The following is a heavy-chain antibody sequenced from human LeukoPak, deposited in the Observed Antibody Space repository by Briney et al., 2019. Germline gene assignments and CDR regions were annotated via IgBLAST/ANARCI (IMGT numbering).Heavy chain of an antibody. CDR1: GFTFSSYW. V-gene: IGHV3-7*01. CDR2: IKQDGRER. CDR3: ARGLAAFRDYYASGSLDY. D-gene: IGHD3-10*01. Sequence: PGGSLRLSCAASGFTFSSYWMSWVRQAPGKGLEWVANIKQDGRERYYVDSMKGRFTISRDNAKNSLYLQMNSLRAEDTAVYYCARGLAAFRDYYASGSLDYWGQGALVTVSS. J-gene: IGHJ4*02.